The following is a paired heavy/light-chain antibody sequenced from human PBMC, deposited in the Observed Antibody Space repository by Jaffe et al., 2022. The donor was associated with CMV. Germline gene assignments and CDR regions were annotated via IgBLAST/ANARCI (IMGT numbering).Heavy chain of an antibody. V-gene: IGHV3-7*01. D-gene: IGHD2-8*01. CDR1: GFTFNRYW. CDR2: IRQDGHET. CDR3: ARLPYNGVYSNDY. J-gene: IGHJ4*02. Sequence: EVQLVESGGGLVQPGGSLRLSCAASGFTFNRYWMTWVRQAPGTGLEWVANIRQDGHETYYAGSVTGRFTVSRDNAKNSLFLQMNSLRADDTAVYYCARLPYNGVYSNDYWGQGTLVTVSS.
Light chain of an antibody. Sequence: DIQMTQSPSSLSASVGDTVTMTCRASHTISSYVNWYQQKPGKAPSLLIYAASSLQSGVTSRFSGSGSGTDFTLTISSLLPEDFATYYCQQTHSAPHTFGQGTRLDI. CDR1: HTISSY. CDR2: AAS. CDR3: QQTHSAPHT. J-gene: IGKJ2*01. V-gene: IGKV1-39*01.